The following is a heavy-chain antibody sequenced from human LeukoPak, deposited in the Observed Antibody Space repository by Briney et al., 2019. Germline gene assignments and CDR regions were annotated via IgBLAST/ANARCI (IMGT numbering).Heavy chain of an antibody. J-gene: IGHJ4*02. CDR2: ISAYNGNT. Sequence: ASVKVSCKASGYTFTSYGISWVRQAPGQGLEWMGWISAYNGNTNYAQKLQGRVTMTTDTFTSTAYMELRSLRSDDTAVYYCARAVNSGKIEVVIRYFDYWGQGTLVTVSS. CDR3: ARAVNSGKIEVVIRYFDY. V-gene: IGHV1-18*01. CDR1: GYTFTSYG. D-gene: IGHD3-22*01.